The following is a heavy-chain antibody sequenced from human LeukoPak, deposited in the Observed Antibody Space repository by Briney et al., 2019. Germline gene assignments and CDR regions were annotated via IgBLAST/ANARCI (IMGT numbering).Heavy chain of an antibody. CDR1: GGTFSSYA. J-gene: IGHJ4*02. CDR2: IIPILGIA. D-gene: IGHD2-2*01. CDR3: ARDPPVVVVPAAPKGDGGDQNFNY. V-gene: IGHV1-69*04. Sequence: ASVKVSCKASGGTFSSYAISWVRQAPGQGLEWMGRIIPILGIANYAQKFQGRVTITADKSTSTAYMELSSLRSEDTAVYYCARDPPVVVVPAAPKGDGGDQNFNYWGQGTLVTVSS.